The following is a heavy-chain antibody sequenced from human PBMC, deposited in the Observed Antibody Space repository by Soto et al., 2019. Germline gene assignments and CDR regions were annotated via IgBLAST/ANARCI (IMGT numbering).Heavy chain of an antibody. V-gene: IGHV3-48*01. CDR2: ISSSSSTI. Sequence: EVQLVESGGGLVQPGGSLRLSCAASGFTFSSYSMNWVRQAPGKGLEWVSYISSSSSTIYYADSVKGRFTISRDNAKNSLYRQMHSLRAEDTAVYYCARDGGQWLNWFDPWGQGTLVTVSS. CDR1: GFTFSSYS. J-gene: IGHJ5*02. D-gene: IGHD6-19*01. CDR3: ARDGGQWLNWFDP.